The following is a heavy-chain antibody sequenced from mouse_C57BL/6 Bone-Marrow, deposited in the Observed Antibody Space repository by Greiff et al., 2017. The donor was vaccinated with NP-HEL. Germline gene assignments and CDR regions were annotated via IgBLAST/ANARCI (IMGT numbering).Heavy chain of an antibody. CDR2: IYPGSGNT. D-gene: IGHD1-1*01. CDR1: GYSFTSYY. V-gene: IGHV1-66*01. Sequence: QVQLQQSGPELVKPGASVKISCKASGYSFTSYYIHWVKQRPGQGLEWIGWIYPGSGNTKYNEKFKGKATLTADTSSSTAYMQLSSLTSEDSAVYYCARDIVSYLLLRPFAYWGQGTLVTVSA. J-gene: IGHJ3*01. CDR3: ARDIVSYLLLRPFAY.